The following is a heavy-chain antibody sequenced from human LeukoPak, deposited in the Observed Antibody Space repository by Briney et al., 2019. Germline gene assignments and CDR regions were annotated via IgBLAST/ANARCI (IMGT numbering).Heavy chain of an antibody. CDR2: ISAYNGKT. Sequence: ASVKVSCKASGYTFTSYGITWVRQAPGQGLEWMAWISAYNGKTNYAQRFQGRVTMTTDTSTSTAYMELRSLRSDDTAVYYCARDGPDYVDYINLDSRGQGTLVTVSS. CDR1: GYTFTSYG. D-gene: IGHD4-17*01. V-gene: IGHV1-18*01. J-gene: IGHJ4*02. CDR3: ARDGPDYVDYINLDS.